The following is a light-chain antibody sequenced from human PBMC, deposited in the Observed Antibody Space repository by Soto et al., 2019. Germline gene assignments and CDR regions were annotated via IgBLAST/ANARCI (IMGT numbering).Light chain of an antibody. V-gene: IGKV3-11*01. CDR2: DAS. CDR1: QSVSSY. J-gene: IGKJ2*01. Sequence: EIVLTQSPATLSLSPGERATLSCRTSQSVSSYLAWYQQKLGQAPRLLIYDASNRAAGIPARFSGSGSGTDLTLTISSLEPEDFAVYSCQQRSNWPYTFGQGTKLEIK. CDR3: QQRSNWPYT.